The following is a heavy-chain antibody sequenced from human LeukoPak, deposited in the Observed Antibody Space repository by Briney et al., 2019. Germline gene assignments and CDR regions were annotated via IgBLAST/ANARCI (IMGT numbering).Heavy chain of an antibody. CDR2: TYYRSKWYN. J-gene: IGHJ4*02. CDR1: GDSVSSNSAA. V-gene: IGHV6-1*01. D-gene: IGHD3-22*01. CDR3: ARDWYYYDSSGYSFDY. Sequence: SQTLSLTCAISGDSVSSNSAAWNWIRQSPSRGLGWLGRTYYRSKWYNDYAVSVKSRITINPDTSKNQFSLQLNSVTPEDTAVYYCARDWYYYDSSGYSFDYWGQGTLVTVSS.